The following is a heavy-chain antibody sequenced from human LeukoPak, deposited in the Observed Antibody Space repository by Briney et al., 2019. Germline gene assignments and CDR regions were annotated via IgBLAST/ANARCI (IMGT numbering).Heavy chain of an antibody. CDR2: ISTISSTI. D-gene: IGHD6-19*01. CDR3: ARGPAVADYFQYYYIDV. Sequence: GGSLRLSCEASGLMFSTHSMNWVRQAPGKGLEWVSYISTISSTIYYADSVKGRFTISRDNAKNSLYLQMNSLRADDTAIYYCARGPAVADYFQYYYIDVWGKGTTVTVSS. V-gene: IGHV3-48*01. CDR1: GLMFSTHS. J-gene: IGHJ6*03.